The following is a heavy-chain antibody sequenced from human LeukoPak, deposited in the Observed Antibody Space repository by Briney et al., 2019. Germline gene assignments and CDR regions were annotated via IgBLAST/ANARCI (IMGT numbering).Heavy chain of an antibody. V-gene: IGHV3-23*01. Sequence: QPGGSLRLSCAASGFTFSSYAMSWVRQAPGKGLEWVSAISGSGGSTYYADSVKGRFTISRDNSKNTLYLQMNSLRAEDTAVYYCAKQQRGYSYGYGDFDYWGQGTLVTVSS. CDR2: ISGSGGST. CDR1: GFTFSSYA. D-gene: IGHD5-18*01. J-gene: IGHJ4*02. CDR3: AKQQRGYSYGYGDFDY.